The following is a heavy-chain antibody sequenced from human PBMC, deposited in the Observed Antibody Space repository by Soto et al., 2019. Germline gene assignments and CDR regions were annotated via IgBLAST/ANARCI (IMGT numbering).Heavy chain of an antibody. J-gene: IGHJ6*02. Sequence: QVQLVESGGGVVQPGRSLRLSCAASGFTFSNYAMYWVRQAPGKGLEWVAVLSYHGNNKYYVDSVKGRFTISRDNSKNTLYLQMNSLRVEDTAVYYCARAGCDGGSCYTLVGLRYGMDVWGQGTTVTVSS. V-gene: IGHV3-30-3*01. CDR2: LSYHGNNK. D-gene: IGHD2-15*01. CDR3: ARAGCDGGSCYTLVGLRYGMDV. CDR1: GFTFSNYA.